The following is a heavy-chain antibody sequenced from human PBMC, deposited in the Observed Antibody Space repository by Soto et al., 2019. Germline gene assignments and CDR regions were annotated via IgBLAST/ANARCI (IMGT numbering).Heavy chain of an antibody. Sequence: SETLSLTCSVSVVSISSGNWWTVVRQSPQRGLEYIGEIFHDGTANYYPSFERRVAISVDTSKNQFSLKLTSVTAADTAIYFCARLVYDTRLNYMYFDFWGQGTLVTL. J-gene: IGHJ4*02. V-gene: IGHV4-4*02. CDR3: ARLVYDTRLNYMYFDF. CDR1: VVSISSGNW. CDR2: IFHDGTA. D-gene: IGHD3-10*01.